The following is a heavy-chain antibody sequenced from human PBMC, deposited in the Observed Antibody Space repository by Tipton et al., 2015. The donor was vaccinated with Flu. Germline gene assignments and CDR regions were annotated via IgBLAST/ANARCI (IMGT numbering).Heavy chain of an antibody. V-gene: IGHV3-21*01. D-gene: IGHD2-21*01. J-gene: IGHJ4*02. CDR3: ARDGDCGGDCYSDY. CDR2: ISSSSSYI. CDR1: GFTFSGYS. Sequence: SLRLSCAASGFTFSGYSMNWVRQAPGKGLEWVSSISSSSSYIYYADSVKGRFTISRDNAKNSLYLQMNSLRAEDTAVYYCARDGDCGGDCYSDYWGQGTLVTVSS.